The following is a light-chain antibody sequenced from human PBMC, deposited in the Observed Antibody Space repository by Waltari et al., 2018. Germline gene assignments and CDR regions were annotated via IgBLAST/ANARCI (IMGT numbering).Light chain of an antibody. Sequence: QSVLTQPPSASGTPGQRVTISCSGSSSNIGSNYVYWYQQLPGTAPKLLSYRNNRRPSGVPDRCSGSKSGTSASLAISGLRSEDEADYYCAAWDDSLSGPVFGGGTKLTVL. CDR1: SSNIGSNY. CDR3: AAWDDSLSGPV. J-gene: IGLJ3*02. V-gene: IGLV1-47*01. CDR2: RNN.